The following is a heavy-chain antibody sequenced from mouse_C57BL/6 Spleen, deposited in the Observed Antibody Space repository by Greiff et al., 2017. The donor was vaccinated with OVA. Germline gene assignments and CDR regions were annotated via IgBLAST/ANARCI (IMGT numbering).Heavy chain of an antibody. V-gene: IGHV1-54*01. D-gene: IGHD1-1*02. CDR1: GYAFTNYL. Sequence: QVQLQQSGAELVRPGTSVKVSCKASGYAFTNYLIEWVKQRPGQGLEWIGVINPGSGGTKYNEKFKGKATLTADKSSSTAYMQRSSLTSEDSAVYFGARGGGREDYAMDYWGQGTSVTVSS. CDR3: ARGGGREDYAMDY. CDR2: INPGSGGT. J-gene: IGHJ4*01.